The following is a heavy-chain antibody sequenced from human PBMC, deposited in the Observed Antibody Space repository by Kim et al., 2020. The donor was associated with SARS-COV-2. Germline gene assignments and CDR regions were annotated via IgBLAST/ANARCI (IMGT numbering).Heavy chain of an antibody. CDR3: ARDQGPERYGGYYYYGMDV. Sequence: GGSLRLSCAASGFTFSDYYMSWIRQAPGKGLEWVSYISSSSSYTNYADSVKGRFTISRDNAKNSLYLQMNSLRAEDTAVYYCARDQGPERYGGYYYYGMDVWGQGTTVTVSS. D-gene: IGHD3-10*01. CDR2: ISSSSSYT. CDR1: GFTFSDYY. J-gene: IGHJ6*02. V-gene: IGHV3-11*06.